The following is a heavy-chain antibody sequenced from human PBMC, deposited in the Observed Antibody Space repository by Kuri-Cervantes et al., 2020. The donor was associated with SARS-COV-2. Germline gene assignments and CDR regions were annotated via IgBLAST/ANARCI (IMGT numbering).Heavy chain of an antibody. CDR1: GASINRYY. CDR3: ARVGGATYGVVVYYYYYMDV. CDR2: LYNSGNT. J-gene: IGHJ6*03. V-gene: IGHV4-59*01. Sequence: ESLKISCTVSGASINRYYWSWLRQPPGKPLEWIGYLYNSGNTNYNPSFKSRVTISKDASNNRSSLRLSSVTAADTAVYYCARVGGATYGVVVYYYYYMDVWGKGTTVTVSS. D-gene: IGHD3-3*01.